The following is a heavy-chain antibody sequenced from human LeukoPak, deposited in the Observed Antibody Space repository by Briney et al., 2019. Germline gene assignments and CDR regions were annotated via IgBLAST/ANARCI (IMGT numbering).Heavy chain of an antibody. V-gene: IGHV4-4*07. CDR2: IYTSGST. CDR1: GGSISSYH. D-gene: IGHD1-14*01. CDR3: ATEGPLRTFNY. Sequence: SETLSLTLTVSGGSISSYHWSWIRQPAGKGLEWIGRIYTSGSTNYNPSLKGRVTMSLDTSKNQLSLKLSSVTAADTAVYYCATEGPLRTFNYCGQGTLVTVSS. J-gene: IGHJ4*02.